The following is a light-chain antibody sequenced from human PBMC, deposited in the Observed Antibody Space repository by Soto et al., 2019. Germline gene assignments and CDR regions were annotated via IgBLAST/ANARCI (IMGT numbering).Light chain of an antibody. Sequence: DIQMTQSPSSLSASVGDRVTITCQASQDINTYLNWYQQKPGKAPNLLIYDAFKLETGVPSRFSGGGSGTDFTFTVTSLQPEDIATYFCQHYDNPLLTFCGGTKVEL. CDR3: QHYDNPLLT. J-gene: IGKJ4*01. V-gene: IGKV1-33*01. CDR1: QDINTY. CDR2: DAF.